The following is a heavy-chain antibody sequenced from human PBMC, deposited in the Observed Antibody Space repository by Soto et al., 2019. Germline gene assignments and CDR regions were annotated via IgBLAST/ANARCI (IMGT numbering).Heavy chain of an antibody. CDR3: AKAPSITMIVVAYFDY. V-gene: IGHV3-23*01. J-gene: IGHJ4*02. CDR2: ISGSGGST. CDR1: GFTFSSYA. D-gene: IGHD3-22*01. Sequence: EVQLLESGGGLVQPGGSLRLSCAASGFTFSSYAMSWVRQAPGKGLEWVSAISGSGGSTYYADSVKGRFTISRDKSKNTLYLQMNSLRAEDTAVYYCAKAPSITMIVVAYFDYWGQGTLVTVSS.